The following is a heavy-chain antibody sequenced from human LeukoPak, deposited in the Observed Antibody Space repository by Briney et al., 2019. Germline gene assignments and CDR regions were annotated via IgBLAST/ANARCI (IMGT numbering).Heavy chain of an antibody. CDR2: ISAYNGNT. V-gene: IGHV1-18*01. D-gene: IGHD3-22*01. Sequence: EASVKVSCKASGYTFTSYGISWVRQAPGQGLEWMGWISAYNGNTNYAQKLQGRVTMTTDTSTSTAYMELRSLRSDDTAVYYCARDSWLLASDAFDIWGQGTMVTVSS. CDR1: GYTFTSYG. J-gene: IGHJ3*02. CDR3: ARDSWLLASDAFDI.